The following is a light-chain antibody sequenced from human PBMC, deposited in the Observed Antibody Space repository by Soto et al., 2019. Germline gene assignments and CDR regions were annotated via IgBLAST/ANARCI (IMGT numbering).Light chain of an antibody. J-gene: IGLJ2*01. CDR1: SSDVGSYNL. CDR2: EGS. Sequence: QSALTQPASVSGSPGQSITISCTGTSSDVGSYNLVSWYQQHPGKAPKLMIYEGSKRPSGVSSRFSGSRSGNTASLTISGLQAEDEAAYYCCSYAGTSLVFGGGTKLTVL. V-gene: IGLV2-23*01. CDR3: CSYAGTSLV.